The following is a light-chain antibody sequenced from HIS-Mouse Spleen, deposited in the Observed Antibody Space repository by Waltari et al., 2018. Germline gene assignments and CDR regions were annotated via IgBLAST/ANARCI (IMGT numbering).Light chain of an antibody. CDR1: QSVLYSSNNKNY. Sequence: DIVMTQSPDSLSVSLAERATIHCKSNQSVLYSSNNKNYVAWYQQKPGQPPKLLIYWASTRESGVPDRFSGSGSGTDFTLPISSLQAEDVAVYYCQQYYSTPYTFGQGTKLEIK. CDR2: WAS. V-gene: IGKV4-1*01. J-gene: IGKJ2*01. CDR3: QQYYSTPYT.